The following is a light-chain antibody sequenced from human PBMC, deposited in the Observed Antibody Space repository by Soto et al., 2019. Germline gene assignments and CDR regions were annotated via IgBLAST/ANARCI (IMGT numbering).Light chain of an antibody. CDR1: TSNIESHP. CDR3: ATWDDSRNGV. V-gene: IGLV1-44*01. J-gene: IGLJ1*01. CDR2: TNN. Sequence: QSVLVQPPSASGTPGLRITISCSGSTSNIESHPVNWFQQVPGAPPKLLIKTNNQRPSGVPDRFSGSKSGASASLAISGLQSEDEGTYYCATWDDSRNGVFGSGTKVTVL.